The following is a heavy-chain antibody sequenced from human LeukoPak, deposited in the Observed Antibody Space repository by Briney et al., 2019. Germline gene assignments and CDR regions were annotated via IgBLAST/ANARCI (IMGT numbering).Heavy chain of an antibody. D-gene: IGHD4-17*01. CDR1: GYTFTSYY. CDR3: ARGTVTGGVPVY. V-gene: IGHV1-46*01. J-gene: IGHJ4*02. Sequence: GASVKVSRKASGYTFTSYYMHWVRQAPGQGLEWMGIINPSGGSSSYAQKFQGRVTMTRDTSTSTVYMELSSLRSEDTAVYYCARGTVTGGVPVYWGQGTLVTVSS. CDR2: INPSGGSS.